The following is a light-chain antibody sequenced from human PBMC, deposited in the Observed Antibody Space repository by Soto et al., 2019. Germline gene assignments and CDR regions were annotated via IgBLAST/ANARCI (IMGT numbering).Light chain of an antibody. Sequence: QSVLTQPPSVSGAPGQRVTFSCTGSSSNIGAGYDVHWYQQLPGTAPKLLIYGNINRPSGVPDRFSGSKSGTTASLAITGLQAEDEADYYCQSYDRSRSVLYVFGTGTKDTVL. CDR2: GNI. CDR3: QSYDRSRSVLYV. V-gene: IGLV1-40*01. CDR1: SSNIGAGYD. J-gene: IGLJ1*01.